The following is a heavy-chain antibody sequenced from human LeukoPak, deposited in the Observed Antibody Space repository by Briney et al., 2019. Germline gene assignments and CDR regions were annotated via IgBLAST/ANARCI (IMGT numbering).Heavy chain of an antibody. CDR3: ARHRGYGSGSYKN. V-gene: IGHV4-34*01. CDR1: GESFSGHY. CDR2: INHTGFT. D-gene: IGHD3-10*01. Sequence: DPSETLSLTCAVYGESFSGHYWSWIRQPPGKGLEWIGEINHTGFTNYNVSLKSRVTISVDTSKNQFSLKLSSVTAAVTAVYYCARHRGYGSGSYKNWGQGTLVTVSS. J-gene: IGHJ4*02.